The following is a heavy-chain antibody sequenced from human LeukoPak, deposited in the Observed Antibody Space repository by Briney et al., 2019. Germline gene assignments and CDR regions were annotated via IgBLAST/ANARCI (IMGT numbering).Heavy chain of an antibody. CDR2: IRTDGTST. D-gene: IGHD2-8*01. CDR3: ARDRFCTTDRCSDY. J-gene: IGHJ4*02. Sequence: GGSLRLSCAASGFTFSYYWMHWVRQAPGKGLVWVARIRTDGTSTSYADSVKGRFTISRDNAKNTLYLQMNSLRVEDTAVYYCARDRFCTTDRCSDYWGQGTLVTVSS. CDR1: GFTFSYYW. V-gene: IGHV3-74*01.